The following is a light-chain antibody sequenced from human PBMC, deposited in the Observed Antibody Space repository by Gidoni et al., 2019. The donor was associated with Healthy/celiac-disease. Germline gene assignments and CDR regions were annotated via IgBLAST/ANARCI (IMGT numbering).Light chain of an antibody. J-gene: IGKJ1*01. Sequence: EIVVTQSTGTLSLSPGERATLSCRASQSVISSYLAWYQQKPGQAPRLLIYGASSRATGIPDRFSGSGAGTDFTLTISRLEPEDFAVYYCQQYCSSPWTFGQGTKVEIK. CDR3: QQYCSSPWT. V-gene: IGKV3-20*01. CDR1: QSVISSY. CDR2: GAS.